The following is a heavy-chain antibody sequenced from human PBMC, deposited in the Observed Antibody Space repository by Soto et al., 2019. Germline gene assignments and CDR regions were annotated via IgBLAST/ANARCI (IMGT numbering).Heavy chain of an antibody. CDR3: TTEWHFDWLLPPRVY. J-gene: IGHJ4*02. CDR1: GFTFSNAW. Sequence: EVQLVESGGGLVKPGGSLRLSCAASGFTFSNAWMNWVRQAPGKGLEWVGRIKSKTDGGTTDYAAPVKGRFTISRDDSKNTLYLQMNRLKTEDTAVYYCTTEWHFDWLLPPRVYWGQGTLVTVSS. D-gene: IGHD3-9*01. CDR2: IKSKTDGGTT. V-gene: IGHV3-15*07.